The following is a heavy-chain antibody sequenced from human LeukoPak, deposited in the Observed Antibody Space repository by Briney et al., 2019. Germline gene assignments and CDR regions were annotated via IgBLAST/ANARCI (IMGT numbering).Heavy chain of an antibody. CDR1: GFTVSSNY. J-gene: IGHJ4*02. CDR3: ARGGGHGSGSYYFDY. V-gene: IGHV3-53*01. Sequence: GGSLRLSCAASGFTVSSNYMSWVRQAPGKGLEWVSVIYSGGSTYYADSVKGRFTISRDNSKNTLYLQMNSLRAEDTAVYYCARGGGHGSGSYYFDYWGQGTLVTVSS. D-gene: IGHD3-10*01. CDR2: IYSGGST.